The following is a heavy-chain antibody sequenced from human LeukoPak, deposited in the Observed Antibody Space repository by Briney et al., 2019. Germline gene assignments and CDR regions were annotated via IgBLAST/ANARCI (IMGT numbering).Heavy chain of an antibody. CDR2: ISWNSDSI. J-gene: IGHJ4*02. V-gene: IGHV3-9*01. Sequence: GRSLRLSCAASGFTFDDYAMHWVRQAPGRGLEWVSGISWNSDSIGYADSVKGRFTISRDNAKNSLYLQMNSLKAEDTALYYCARRSVELDYWGQGTLVTVSS. CDR1: GFTFDDYA. CDR3: ARRSVELDY. D-gene: IGHD3-3*01.